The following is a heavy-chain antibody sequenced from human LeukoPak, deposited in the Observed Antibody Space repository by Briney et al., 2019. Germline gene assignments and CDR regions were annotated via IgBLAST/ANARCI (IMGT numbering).Heavy chain of an antibody. V-gene: IGHV3-23*01. D-gene: IGHD4-17*01. J-gene: IGHJ3*02. Sequence: GGTLRLSCAASGFTFSNYAMMWLRQAPGKGPEWVSVIRGSSGGTEYSDSVRGRFTISRDNSKNTLYLQMNRLRVEDTALYYCARDPNGDYVGAFDILGQGTMVTVSS. CDR1: GFTFSNYA. CDR3: ARDPNGDYVGAFDI. CDR2: IRGSSGGT.